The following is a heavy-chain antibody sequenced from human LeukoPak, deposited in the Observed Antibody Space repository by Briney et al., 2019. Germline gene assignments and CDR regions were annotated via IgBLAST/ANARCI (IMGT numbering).Heavy chain of an antibody. CDR3: ARDQCSSTSCYVGVGIFDY. D-gene: IGHD2-2*01. CDR1: GYFFSHYG. J-gene: IGHJ4*02. V-gene: IGHV1-18*01. CDR2: ISGFNDNT. Sequence: ASVKVSCKTSGYFFSHYGISWVRQAPGQGPEWLGWISGFNDNTNYAQRVQGRVTMTTDTATSTAYMELRSLRSDDTAAYYCARDQCSSTSCYVGVGIFDYWGQGTLVTVSS.